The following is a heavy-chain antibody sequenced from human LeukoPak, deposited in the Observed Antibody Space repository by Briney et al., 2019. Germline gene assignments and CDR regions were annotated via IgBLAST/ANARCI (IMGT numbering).Heavy chain of an antibody. Sequence: GASVKVSCKASGYTFTSYDINWVRQATGQGLEWMGWMNPTSGHTGYAQNFQGRVTMTRDTSISTAYMELNSLTSEDTAGYYCARSPVGVRKKHDFWGQGTLVIVSP. CDR1: GYTFTSYD. D-gene: IGHD3-10*01. CDR3: ARSPVGVRKKHDF. CDR2: MNPTSGHT. J-gene: IGHJ4*02. V-gene: IGHV1-8*01.